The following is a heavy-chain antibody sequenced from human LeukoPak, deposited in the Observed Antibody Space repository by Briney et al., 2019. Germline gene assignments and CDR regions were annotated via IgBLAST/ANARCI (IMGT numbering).Heavy chain of an antibody. CDR3: AVAVTGTSFDY. J-gene: IGHJ4*02. D-gene: IGHD6-19*01. V-gene: IGHV5-51*01. Sequence: GESLKISCKGSGYSFTSQWIGWVRQMPGKGLEWMGIIYPGDSDSRYSPSFQGQVTISADKSISIAFLQWSNLKASDTAMYYCAVAVTGTSFDYWGQGTLVTVSS. CDR2: IYPGDSDS. CDR1: GYSFTSQW.